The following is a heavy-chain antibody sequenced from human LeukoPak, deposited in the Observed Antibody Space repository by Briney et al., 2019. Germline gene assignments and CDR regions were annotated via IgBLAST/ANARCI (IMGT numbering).Heavy chain of an antibody. CDR1: GFTFDDYA. CDR2: ISWNSGSI. Sequence: PGRSLRLSCAASGFTFDDYAMHWVRHAPGKGLEWVSGISWNSGSIGYADSVKGRFTISRDNAKDSLYLQMNSLRAEDTALYYCAKGSSGWTSDAFDIWGQGTMVTVSS. V-gene: IGHV3-9*01. CDR3: AKGSSGWTSDAFDI. J-gene: IGHJ3*02. D-gene: IGHD6-19*01.